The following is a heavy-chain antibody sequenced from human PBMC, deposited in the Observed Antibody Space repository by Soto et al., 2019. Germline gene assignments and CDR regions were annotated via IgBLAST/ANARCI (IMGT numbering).Heavy chain of an antibody. CDR3: ARDTLDYGGKGAFDI. Sequence: SETLSLTCTVSGGSISSGGYYWSWIRQHPGKGLEWIGYIYYSGSTYYNPSLKSRVTISVDTSKNQFSLKLSSVTAADTAVYYCARDTLDYGGKGAFDIWGQGTMVTVSS. D-gene: IGHD4-17*01. CDR2: IYYSGST. V-gene: IGHV4-31*03. CDR1: GGSISSGGYY. J-gene: IGHJ3*02.